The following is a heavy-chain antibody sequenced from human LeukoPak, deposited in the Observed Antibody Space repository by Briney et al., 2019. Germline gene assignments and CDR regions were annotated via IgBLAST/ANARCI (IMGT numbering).Heavy chain of an antibody. CDR1: GGSISTYS. D-gene: IGHD6-13*01. Sequence: SETLSLTCTVSGGSISTYSWTWIRQPPGKGLEWIGNIYYSGSTNYNPSLKSRVTISIDTSKKQFSLKLSSVTAADTAVYYCARLNIADRPFDYWGQGTLVTVSS. CDR2: IYYSGST. V-gene: IGHV4-59*12. CDR3: ARLNIADRPFDY. J-gene: IGHJ4*02.